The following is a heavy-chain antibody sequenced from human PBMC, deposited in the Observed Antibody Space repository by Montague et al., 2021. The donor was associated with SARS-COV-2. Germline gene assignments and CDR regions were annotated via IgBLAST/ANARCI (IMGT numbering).Heavy chain of an antibody. Sequence: SLRLSCAASGFTVSTAAVSWVRQAPGKGLEWVPTINGGGGSTYYADSMRGRFTISRDNSENTLYLQMNSLRAEDTAIYYCAKGRGTSCSDYWGQGTLVTVSS. CDR3: AKGRGTSCSDY. V-gene: IGHV3-23*01. D-gene: IGHD2-15*01. CDR2: INGGGGST. J-gene: IGHJ4*02. CDR1: GFTVSTAA.